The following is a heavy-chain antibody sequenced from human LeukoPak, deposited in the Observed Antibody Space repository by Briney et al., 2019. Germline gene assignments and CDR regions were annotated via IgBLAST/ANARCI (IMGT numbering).Heavy chain of an antibody. Sequence: GASVKVSCKTSGYTFTGYYMQWVRQARGQRLEWIGWIVVGSGNTNYAQKFQERVTITRDMSTSTVYMEVSSLRSEDTAVYYCAAGYYYSSGSSYMDVWGKGTTVTISS. D-gene: IGHD3-10*01. CDR1: GYTFTGYY. J-gene: IGHJ6*03. V-gene: IGHV1-58*02. CDR3: AAGYYYSSGSSYMDV. CDR2: IVVGSGNT.